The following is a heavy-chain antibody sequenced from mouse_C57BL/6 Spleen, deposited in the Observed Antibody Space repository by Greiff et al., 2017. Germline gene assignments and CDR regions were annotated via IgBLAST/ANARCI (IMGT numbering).Heavy chain of an antibody. Sequence: EVQLQQSGPGLAKPSQTLSLTCSVTGYSITSDYWNWIRKFPGNKLEYMGYISYSGSTYYNPSLKRRISITRDTTKNHYYLQLNSVTTEDTATYYGAGYGNYYGSSYGYFEVWGTGTTVTVSS. CDR1: GYSITSDY. V-gene: IGHV3-8*01. J-gene: IGHJ1*03. CDR3: AGYGNYYGSSYGYFEV. D-gene: IGHD1-1*01. CDR2: ISYSGST.